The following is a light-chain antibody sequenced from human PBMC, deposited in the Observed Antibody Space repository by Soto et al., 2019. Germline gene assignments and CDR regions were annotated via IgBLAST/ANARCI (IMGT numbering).Light chain of an antibody. V-gene: IGKV3-15*01. CDR1: QNIASN. J-gene: IGKJ4*01. CDR3: QQYSNWPFT. CDR2: SAS. Sequence: EIVMTQSPATLSVSPGEGATLSCMARQNIASNLAWYQQKPGQPPRLLIYSASTMATGIPARFSGGGSGTEFTLTISSLQSEDFAAYYCQQYSNWPFTFGEGTNVEIK.